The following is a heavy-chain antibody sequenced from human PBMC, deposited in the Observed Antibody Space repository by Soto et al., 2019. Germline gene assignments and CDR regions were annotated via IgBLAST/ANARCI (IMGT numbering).Heavy chain of an antibody. J-gene: IGHJ5*02. CDR2: INSDGSST. CDR1: GFTFSSYW. D-gene: IGHD3-16*01. V-gene: IGHV3-74*01. CDR3: ARLRYVNFGNWFDP. Sequence: LRLSFAASGFTFSSYWMHWVRQAPGKGLVWVSRINSDGSSTSYADSVKGRFTISRDNAKNTLYLQMNSLRAEDTAVYYCARLRYVNFGNWFDPWGQGTLVTVSS.